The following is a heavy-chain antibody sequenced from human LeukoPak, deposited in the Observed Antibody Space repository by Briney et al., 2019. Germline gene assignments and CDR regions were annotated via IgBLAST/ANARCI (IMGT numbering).Heavy chain of an antibody. CDR3: ARDLDYDFWSGMN. V-gene: IGHV3-21*01. CDR2: ISSSSSYI. CDR1: GFTFSSYS. Sequence: GESLRLSCAASGFTFSSYSMNWVRQAPGKGLEWVSSISSSSSYIYYADSVKGRFTISRDNTKNSLYLQMNSLRAEDTAVYYCARDLDYDFWSGMNWGQGTLVTVSS. D-gene: IGHD3-3*01. J-gene: IGHJ4*02.